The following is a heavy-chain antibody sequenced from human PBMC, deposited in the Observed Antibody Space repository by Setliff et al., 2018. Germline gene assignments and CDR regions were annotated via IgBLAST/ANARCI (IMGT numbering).Heavy chain of an antibody. V-gene: IGHV4-31*03. D-gene: IGHD1-26*01. CDR2: IYYSGST. J-gene: IGHJ2*01. CDR3: ARSRNKAREGGVFAV. CDR1: GASITSEAYY. Sequence: SETLSLTCIVSGASITSEAYYWSWIRQYPGKGLEWIGYIYYSGSTYYNPSLQSRVTVSLDSSKNHFSLELTSVTAADTAEYFCARSRNKAREGGVFAVWGRGTLVTVSS.